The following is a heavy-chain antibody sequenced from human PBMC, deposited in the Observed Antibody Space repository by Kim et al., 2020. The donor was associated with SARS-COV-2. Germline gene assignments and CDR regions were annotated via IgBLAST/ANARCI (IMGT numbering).Heavy chain of an antibody. V-gene: IGHV3-30-3*01. J-gene: IGHJ4*02. CDR3: AREDWNYFDY. CDR2: ISYDGSNK. Sequence: GGSLRLSCAASGFTFSSYAMHWVRQAPGKGLEWVAVISYDGSNKYYADSVKGRFTISRDNSKNTLYLQMNSLRAEDTAVYYCAREDWNYFDYWGQGTLVT. CDR1: GFTFSSYA. D-gene: IGHD1-1*01.